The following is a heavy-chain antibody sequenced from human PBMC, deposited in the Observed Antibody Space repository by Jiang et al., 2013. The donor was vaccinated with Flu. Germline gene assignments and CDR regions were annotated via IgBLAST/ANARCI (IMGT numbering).Heavy chain of an antibody. D-gene: IGHD3-22*01. CDR1: GGSVNSGSYY. J-gene: IGHJ3*02. Sequence: SGPGLVKPSETLSLTCTVSGGSVNSGSYYWSWVRQPPGKGLEWIGYVYYSGNTNYNPSLKSRATISLDTSKNQFSLQLTSVTAVDTAVYYCARDLRLFHAFQIWGQGTMVTV. V-gene: IGHV4-61*01. CDR3: ARDLRLFHAFQI. CDR2: VYYSGNT.